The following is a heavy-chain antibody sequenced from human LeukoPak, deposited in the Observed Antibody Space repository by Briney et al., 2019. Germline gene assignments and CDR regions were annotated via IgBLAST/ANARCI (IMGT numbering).Heavy chain of an antibody. V-gene: IGHV4-39*07. CDR3: ARGIAARPNWFDP. CDR2: IYYSGST. D-gene: IGHD6-6*01. Sequence: SETLSLTCTVSGGSISSSSYYWGWIRQPPGKGLEWIGSIYYSGSTYYNPSLKSRVTISVDTSKNQFSLKLSSVTAADTAVYYCARGIAARPNWFDPWGQGTLVTVSS. CDR1: GGSISSSSYY. J-gene: IGHJ5*02.